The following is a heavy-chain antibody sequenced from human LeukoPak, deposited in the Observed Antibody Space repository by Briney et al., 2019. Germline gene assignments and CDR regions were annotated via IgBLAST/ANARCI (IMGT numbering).Heavy chain of an antibody. CDR1: GFTFSSYS. V-gene: IGHV3-21*01. D-gene: IGHD3-3*01. Sequence: PGGSLRLSCAASGFTFSSYSMNWVRQAPGKGLEWVSSISSSSSYIYYADSVKGRFTISRDNAKSSLYLQMNSLRAEDTAVYYCARDSVTILGVVIKADYWGQGTLVTVSS. CDR2: ISSSSSYI. CDR3: ARDSVTILGVVIKADY. J-gene: IGHJ4*02.